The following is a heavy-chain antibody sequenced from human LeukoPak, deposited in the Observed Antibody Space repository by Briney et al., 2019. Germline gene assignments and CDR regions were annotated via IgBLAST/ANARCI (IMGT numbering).Heavy chain of an antibody. V-gene: IGHV3-7*01. Sequence: GGSLRLSCAASGFTFSSFWMSWVRQAPGKGLEWVANIKQDGSEKHYVDSVKGRFTISRDNAKNSLYLQLNSLRAEDTAVYYCAREGITAAADVWGQGTTVTVSS. D-gene: IGHD6-13*01. CDR1: GFTFSSFW. CDR2: IKQDGSEK. CDR3: AREGITAAADV. J-gene: IGHJ6*02.